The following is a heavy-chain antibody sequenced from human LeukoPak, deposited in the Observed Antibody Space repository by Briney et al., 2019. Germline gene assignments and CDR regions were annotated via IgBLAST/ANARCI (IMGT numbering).Heavy chain of an antibody. D-gene: IGHD3-10*01. V-gene: IGHV3-21*01. CDR1: GFPFSSYS. CDR2: ISSCSSYI. Sequence: GGSLRHSCAASGFPFSSYSMNWVRQAPGKELEWVSSISSCSSYIYYADAVKGRFPISRDNAKNSRYLQMNSLRADDTAVYYCARVDSYGSGGFDYWGQGTLVSVSS. J-gene: IGHJ4*02. CDR3: ARVDSYGSGGFDY.